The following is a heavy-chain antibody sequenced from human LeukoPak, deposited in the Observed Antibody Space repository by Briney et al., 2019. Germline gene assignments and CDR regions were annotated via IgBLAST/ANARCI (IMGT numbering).Heavy chain of an antibody. J-gene: IGHJ3*02. CDR3: ARAKMFYYEGGTYYHAFDI. CDR1: GFSFSSYS. D-gene: IGHD3-22*01. V-gene: IGHV3-21*01. CDR2: ISSSSNYI. Sequence: PGGSLRLSRAASGFSFSSYSMNWVRQAPGKGLEWVSSISSSSNYIYYADSVKGRFTISRDNAKNSLYLQMNSLRAEDTAVYYCARAKMFYYEGGTYYHAFDIWGQGTMVTVSS.